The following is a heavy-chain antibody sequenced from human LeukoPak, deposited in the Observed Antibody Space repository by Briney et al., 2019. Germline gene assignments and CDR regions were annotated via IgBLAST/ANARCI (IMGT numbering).Heavy chain of an antibody. V-gene: IGHV1-18*04. CDR2: ISAYNGNT. Sequence: ASVKVSCKASGYTFTSYYMHWVRQAPGQGLEWMGWISAYNGNTNYAQKLQGRVTMTTDTSTSTAYMELSSLRSEDTAVYYCAGGERYSGYDSFDYWGQGTLVTVSS. D-gene: IGHD5-12*01. J-gene: IGHJ4*02. CDR3: AGGERYSGYDSFDY. CDR1: GYTFTSYY.